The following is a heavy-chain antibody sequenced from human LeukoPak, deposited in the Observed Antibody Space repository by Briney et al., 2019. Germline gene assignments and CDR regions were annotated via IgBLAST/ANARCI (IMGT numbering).Heavy chain of an antibody. CDR2: INTDGSST. D-gene: IGHD3-22*01. CDR3: AKPLHPYSSGYVDY. J-gene: IGHJ4*02. CDR1: GFTFSSYW. Sequence: GGSLRLSCAASGFTFSSYWMHWVRQAPGKGLVWVSRINTDGSSTGYADSVKGRFTISRDNAKNTLYLQMNSLRAEDTAVYYCAKPLHPYSSGYVDYWGQGNLVTVSS. V-gene: IGHV3-74*01.